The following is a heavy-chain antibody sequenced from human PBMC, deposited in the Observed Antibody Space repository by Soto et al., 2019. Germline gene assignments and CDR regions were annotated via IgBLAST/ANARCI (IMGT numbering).Heavy chain of an antibody. D-gene: IGHD3-22*01. V-gene: IGHV3-7*01. Sequence: EVQLVESGGGLVQPGGSLSLSCAASGSTFSVYSMTWVRRAPGKGLEWVANIKEDGSEKYYVDSVKGRFTISRDNAKNSLYLRMNSLRAEDTAVYYCARASHWSSGYYHYYYAMDVWGQGTTVTVSS. J-gene: IGHJ6*02. CDR1: GSTFSVYS. CDR3: ARASHWSSGYYHYYYAMDV. CDR2: IKEDGSEK.